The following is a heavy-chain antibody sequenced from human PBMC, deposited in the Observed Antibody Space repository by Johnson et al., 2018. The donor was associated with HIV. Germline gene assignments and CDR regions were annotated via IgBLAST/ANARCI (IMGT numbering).Heavy chain of an antibody. Sequence: QVQLVESGGDVVQPGGSLRLSCAASGFTFSSYGMHWVRQAPGKGLEWVAFIRYDGSNKYYADSVKGRFTISRDNSKNTLYLQMNSLRAEDTAVYYCARGGEYSSSLYAFDIWGQGTMVTVSS. D-gene: IGHD6-13*01. CDR2: IRYDGSNK. J-gene: IGHJ3*02. CDR3: ARGGEYSSSLYAFDI. V-gene: IGHV3-30*02. CDR1: GFTFSSYG.